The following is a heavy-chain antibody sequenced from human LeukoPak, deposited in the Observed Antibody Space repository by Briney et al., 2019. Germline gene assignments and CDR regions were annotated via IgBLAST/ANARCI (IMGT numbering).Heavy chain of an antibody. V-gene: IGHV3-33*08. D-gene: IGHD2-15*01. CDR1: GFTFRSYA. J-gene: IGHJ4*02. Sequence: PGRSLRLSCAGSGFTFRSYAMHWVRQAPGKGLEWVTMIWNDGGNKKYVDSVKGRFIISRDNSKNTLYLQMNSLRAEDTAVYYCARGCGGSPACYIIDYWGQGTLVTVSS. CDR2: IWNDGGNK. CDR3: ARGCGGSPACYIIDY.